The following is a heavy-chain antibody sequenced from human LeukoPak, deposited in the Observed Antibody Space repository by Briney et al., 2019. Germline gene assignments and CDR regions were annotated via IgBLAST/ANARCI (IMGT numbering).Heavy chain of an antibody. CDR2: ISGDGRTR. CDR1: AFTFSEYS. CDR3: VLSFISVMPVTKGGGFDI. D-gene: IGHD5/OR15-5a*01. Sequence: GGSLRLSCAASSAFTFSEYSMNWVRRAPGKGLEWISHISGDGRTRFYAGSVKGRFTSSRDDAKRSHYLQMNSLRAEDTAIYYCVLSFISVMPVTKGGGFDIWGQGTMVTVSS. V-gene: IGHV3-48*01. J-gene: IGHJ3*02.